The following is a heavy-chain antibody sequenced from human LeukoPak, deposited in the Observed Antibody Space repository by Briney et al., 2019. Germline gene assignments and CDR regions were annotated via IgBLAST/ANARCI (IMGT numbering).Heavy chain of an antibody. D-gene: IGHD5-12*01. CDR2: INSDGSST. CDR1: GFTFSSYW. V-gene: IGHV3-74*01. CDR3: ARVLATIRAFDI. J-gene: IGHJ3*02. Sequence: GGSLRLSCAASGFTFSSYWMHWVRQASGKGLVWVSRINSDGSSTSYADSVKGRFTISRDNAKNTLYLQMNSLRAEDTAVYYCARVLATIRAFDIWGQGTMVTVSS.